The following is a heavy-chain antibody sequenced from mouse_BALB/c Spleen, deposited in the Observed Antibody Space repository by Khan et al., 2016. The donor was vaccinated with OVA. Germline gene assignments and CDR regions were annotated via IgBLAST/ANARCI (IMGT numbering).Heavy chain of an antibody. Sequence: EVELVESGPSLVKPSQTLSLTCSVTGDSITSGYWSWIRKFPGNKLEYMGYMIYTGYTDYNPSLKSRLAIPRHTSKNQYDLQLNSVTTEDTATYYCARSTYRYAFAYWGQGTLVTVSA. V-gene: IGHV3-8*02. D-gene: IGHD2-14*01. CDR3: ARSTYRYAFAY. J-gene: IGHJ3*01. CDR2: MIYTGYT. CDR1: GDSITSGY.